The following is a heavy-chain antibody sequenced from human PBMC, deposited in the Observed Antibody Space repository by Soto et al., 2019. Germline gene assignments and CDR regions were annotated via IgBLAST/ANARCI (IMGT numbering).Heavy chain of an antibody. Sequence: GESLKISCKGSGYSFTSYWIGWVCQMPGKGLEWMGIIYPGDSDTRYSPSFQGQVTISADKSISTAYLQWSSLKASDTAMYYCARLLPELAAPQGWFDPWGQGTLVTVST. CDR3: ARLLPELAAPQGWFDP. CDR2: IYPGDSDT. D-gene: IGHD6-13*01. J-gene: IGHJ5*02. V-gene: IGHV5-51*01. CDR1: GYSFTSYW.